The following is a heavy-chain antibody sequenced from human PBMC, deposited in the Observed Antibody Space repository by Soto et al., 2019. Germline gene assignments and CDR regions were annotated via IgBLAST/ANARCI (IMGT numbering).Heavy chain of an antibody. D-gene: IGHD3-10*01. V-gene: IGHV3-64*01. CDR1: GFPFSSYA. CDR3: ARGGGPMVRGGRQFDY. Sequence: EVQLVESGGGLVQPGGSLRLSCAASGFPFSSYAMHWVRQAPGKGLEYVSAISSNGGSTYYSNSVKGRFTISRDNSKNTLYLQMGNLRPHDMAVYYCARGGGPMVRGGRQFDYWGQGTLVTVSS. CDR2: ISSNGGST. J-gene: IGHJ4*02.